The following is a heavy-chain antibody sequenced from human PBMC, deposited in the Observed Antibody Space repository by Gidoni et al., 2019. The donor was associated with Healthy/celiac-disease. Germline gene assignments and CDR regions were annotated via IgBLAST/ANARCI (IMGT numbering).Heavy chain of an antibody. CDR3: AKDKVGATKGVYFDY. CDR2: ISWDGGST. D-gene: IGHD1-26*01. CDR1: GFTFDDYT. J-gene: IGHJ4*02. Sequence: EVQLVESGGVVVQPGGSLRLSCAASGFTFDDYTMHWVRQAPGKGLEWVSLISWDGGSTYYADSVKGRFTISRDNSKNSLYLQMNSLRTEDTALYYCAKDKVGATKGVYFDYWGQGTLVTVSS. V-gene: IGHV3-43*01.